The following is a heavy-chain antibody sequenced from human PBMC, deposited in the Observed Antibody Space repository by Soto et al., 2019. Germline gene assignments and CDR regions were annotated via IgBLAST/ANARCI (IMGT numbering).Heavy chain of an antibody. D-gene: IGHD1-7*01. V-gene: IGHV3-23*01. J-gene: IGHJ4*01. Sequence: PGGSLRLSCAASGFTFSTYALSWVRQAPGKGLEWVSAISANGQGIYYADSVRGRFTISRDNSKNTIFLHMDSLRAEDTAVYYCAKDLNYRRDQLHYWGHGTLVTDSS. CDR1: GFTFSTYA. CDR3: AKDLNYRRDQLHY. CDR2: ISANGQGI.